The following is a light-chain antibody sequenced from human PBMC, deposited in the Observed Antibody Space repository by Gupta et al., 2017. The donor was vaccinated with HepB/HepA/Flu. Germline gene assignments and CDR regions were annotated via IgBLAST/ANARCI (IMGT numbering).Light chain of an antibody. J-gene: IGLJ2*01. CDR2: DVD. V-gene: IGLV2-14*03. CDR3: SSYTTISTRI. CDR1: SSDIGAYNY. Sequence: QSALTQPASVSGSPGQSITISCTGPSSDIGAYNYVSWFQQHPGQVPKLMIYDVDNRPSGVSNRFSGSKSGNTASLTISGLQTEDEADYYCSSYTTISTRIFGGGTRLTVL.